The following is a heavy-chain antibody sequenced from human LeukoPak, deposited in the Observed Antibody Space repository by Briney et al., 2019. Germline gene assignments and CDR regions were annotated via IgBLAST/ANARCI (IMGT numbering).Heavy chain of an antibody. CDR2: IIQDGSEK. J-gene: IGHJ6*03. Sequence: AGGSLRLSCAASGFTFTSYWMHWVRQAPGKGLEWVASIIQDGSEKNYVDSVKGRFTISRDNAKSSVFLQMNSLRVEDTAVYYCAKVGGIVLAVYYYMDVWGKGTTVTVS. CDR1: GFTFTSYW. V-gene: IGHV3-7*01. D-gene: IGHD6-19*01. CDR3: AKVGGIVLAVYYYMDV.